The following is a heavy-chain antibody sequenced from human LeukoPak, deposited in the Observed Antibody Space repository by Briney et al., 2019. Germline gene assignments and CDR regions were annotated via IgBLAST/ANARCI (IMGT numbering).Heavy chain of an antibody. CDR3: ARGPKIRGYSYGYYYYYMDV. D-gene: IGHD5-18*01. CDR2: ISSSSSYI. Sequence: GGSLRLSCAASGFTFDDYGMSWVRHAPGKGLEWVSSISSSSSYIYYADSVKGRFTISRDNAKNSLYLQMNSLRAEDTAVYYCARGPKIRGYSYGYYYYYMDVWGKGTTVTVSS. V-gene: IGHV3-21*01. J-gene: IGHJ6*03. CDR1: GFTFDDYG.